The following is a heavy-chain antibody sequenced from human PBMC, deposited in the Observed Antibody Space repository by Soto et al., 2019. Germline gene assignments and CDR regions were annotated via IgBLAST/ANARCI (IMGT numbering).Heavy chain of an antibody. V-gene: IGHV3-21*01. CDR3: ARVVYYDNSAYGL. D-gene: IGHD3-22*01. CDR1: GFTFSNYN. CDR2: ISSSSAYI. Sequence: GSLRLSCAAPGFTFSNYNMNWVRQAPGKGLEWVSSISSSSAYIYYADSVKGRFTISRDNAKNSLYLQMNSLRAEDTAVYYCARVVYYDNSAYGLWGQGTMVTVSS. J-gene: IGHJ3*01.